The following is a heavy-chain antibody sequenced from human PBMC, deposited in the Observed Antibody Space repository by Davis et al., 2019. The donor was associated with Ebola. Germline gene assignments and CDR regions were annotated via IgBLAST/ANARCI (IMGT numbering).Heavy chain of an antibody. D-gene: IGHD6-6*01. CDR2: VYPGDSDT. CDR1: GYSFTNYW. J-gene: IGHJ6*02. V-gene: IGHV5-51*01. Sequence: PGGSLRLSCKGSGYSFTNYWIGWVRQMPGKGLEWMGIVYPGDSDTRYSPSFQGQVTISADKSISTAYLQWSSLKASDTAMYYCARHGIAARPRYYYYGMDVWGQGTTVTVSS. CDR3: ARHGIAARPRYYYYGMDV.